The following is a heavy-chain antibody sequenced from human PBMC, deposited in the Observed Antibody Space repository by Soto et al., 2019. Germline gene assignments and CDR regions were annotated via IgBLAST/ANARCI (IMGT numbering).Heavy chain of an antibody. Sequence: SETLSLTCTVSGGSISSYYWSWIRQPPGKGLEWIGYIYYSGSTNYNPSLKSRVTISVDTSKNQFSLKLSSVTAADTAVYYCARSCSGGSCYSIGWFDPWGQGTLVTVSS. D-gene: IGHD2-15*01. CDR1: GGSISSYY. CDR3: ARSCSGGSCYSIGWFDP. J-gene: IGHJ5*02. CDR2: IYYSGST. V-gene: IGHV4-59*08.